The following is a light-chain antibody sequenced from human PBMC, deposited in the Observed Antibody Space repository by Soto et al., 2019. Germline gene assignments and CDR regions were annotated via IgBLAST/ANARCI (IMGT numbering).Light chain of an antibody. Sequence: QSVLTQPASVSGSPGQSITISCTGTSSDVGGYNYVSWYQQHPGKAPKLMIYDVSNRPSGVSNRFSGSKSGNTASLTISGLRAEDEADYYCSSYTSSSTLYVFGTGTKVT. J-gene: IGLJ1*01. CDR3: SSYTSSSTLYV. CDR2: DVS. CDR1: SSDVGGYNY. V-gene: IGLV2-14*01.